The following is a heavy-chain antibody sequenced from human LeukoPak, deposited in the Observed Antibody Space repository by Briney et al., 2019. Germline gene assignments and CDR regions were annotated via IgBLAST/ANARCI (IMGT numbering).Heavy chain of an antibody. Sequence: GASVKVSCKASGGTFSSYAISWVRQAPGQGLEWMGGIIPIFGTANYAQKFQGRVTITADESTSTAYMELSSLRSEDTAVYYCARETLPGGSCYPCFDYWGQGTLVTVSS. CDR2: IIPIFGTA. V-gene: IGHV1-69*13. CDR1: GGTFSSYA. D-gene: IGHD2-15*01. J-gene: IGHJ4*02. CDR3: ARETLPGGSCYPCFDY.